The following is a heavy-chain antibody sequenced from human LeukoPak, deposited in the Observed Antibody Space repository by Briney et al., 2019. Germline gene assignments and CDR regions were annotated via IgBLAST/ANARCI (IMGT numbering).Heavy chain of an antibody. CDR3: ARLGTHDIGVGGMVDY. V-gene: IGHV5-51*01. Sequence: PGESLKISCKGSGYSFTSYWIGWVRQMPGKGLEWMGIIYPGDSDTRYSPSFQGQVTISADRSISTAYLQWSSLKASDTAKYYCARLGTHDIGVGGMVDYWGQGTLVTVSS. J-gene: IGHJ4*02. CDR2: IYPGDSDT. D-gene: IGHD6-19*01. CDR1: GYSFTSYW.